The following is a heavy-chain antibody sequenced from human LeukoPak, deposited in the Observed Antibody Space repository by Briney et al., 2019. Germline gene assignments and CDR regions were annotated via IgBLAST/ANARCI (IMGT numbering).Heavy chain of an antibody. V-gene: IGHV5-51*01. CDR3: TRTTRLVAHASYFDQ. CDR1: GYTFATYW. Sequence: GESLKISCKGFGYTFATYWIGWVRQMPGKGPEWMGTICPSDSDTRYSPSFQGHVTISADKSITTAYLQWGSLKASDSAMYYCTRTTRLVAHASYFDQWGRGTLVTVSS. CDR2: ICPSDSDT. J-gene: IGHJ4*02. D-gene: IGHD2-2*01.